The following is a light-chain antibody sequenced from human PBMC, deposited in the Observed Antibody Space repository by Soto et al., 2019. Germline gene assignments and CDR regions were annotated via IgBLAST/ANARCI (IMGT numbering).Light chain of an antibody. V-gene: IGLV2-14*01. CDR2: DVS. Sequence: QSALTQPASVSGSPGQSITISCTGTSSDVGGYNYVSWYQQHPGKAPKLMIYDVSNRPSGVSNRFSGSKSGNTASLTISGLQAGDEAAYYCSSYTSSSTLVFGGGTKLTVL. J-gene: IGLJ2*01. CDR1: SSDVGGYNY. CDR3: SSYTSSSTLV.